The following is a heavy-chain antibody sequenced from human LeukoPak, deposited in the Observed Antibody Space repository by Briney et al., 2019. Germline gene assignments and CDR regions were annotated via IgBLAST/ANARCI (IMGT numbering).Heavy chain of an antibody. CDR1: AFTFSSYA. V-gene: IGHV3-64*02. J-gene: IGHJ4*02. CDR3: ARSQGGYSDY. CDR2: ISSNGRGT. Sequence: GGSLRLSCSASAFTFSSYAMHWVRQAPGKGLEYVSTISSNGRGTYYADSVKGRFTISRDNSKNTLYLQMGSLTTEDMAVYYCARSQGGYSDYWGQGTLVTVSS.